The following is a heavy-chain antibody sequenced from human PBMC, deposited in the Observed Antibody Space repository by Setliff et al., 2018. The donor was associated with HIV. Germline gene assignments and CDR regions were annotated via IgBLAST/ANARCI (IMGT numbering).Heavy chain of an antibody. CDR2: FYTSGTT. CDR3: GTAMYYYYGLDV. V-gene: IGHV4-61*09. Sequence: LSLTCSVSGGSLSSGSHYCTWLRQAAGKGLERIGHFYTSGTTNYNPSLESRVTISVDTSKNQFSLKLSSVTAADAAVYYCGTAMYYYYGLDVWGQGIRVTVSS. J-gene: IGHJ6*02. CDR1: GGSLSSGSHY. D-gene: IGHD2-2*01.